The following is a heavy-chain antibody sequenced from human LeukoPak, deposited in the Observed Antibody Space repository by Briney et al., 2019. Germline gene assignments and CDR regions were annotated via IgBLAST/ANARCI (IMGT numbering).Heavy chain of an antibody. CDR1: GYSISSGYY. J-gene: IGHJ4*02. D-gene: IGHD6-13*01. CDR3: ARDSRGSSSWYDY. V-gene: IGHV4-38-2*02. CDR2: IYHSGST. Sequence: SETLSLTCTVSGYSISSGYYWGWIRQPPGNGLEWIGSIYHSGSTYYNPSLKSPVTISVDTSKNQFSLKLSSVTAADTAVYYCARDSRGSSSWYDYWGQGTLVTVSS.